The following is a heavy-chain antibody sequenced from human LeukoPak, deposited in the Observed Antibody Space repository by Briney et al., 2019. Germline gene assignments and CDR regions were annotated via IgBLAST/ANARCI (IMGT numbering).Heavy chain of an antibody. CDR1: GFTFSSYA. V-gene: IGHV3-23*01. Sequence: PGGSLRLSCVDSGFTFSSYAMSWVRQAPGKGLEWVSGISGSGGSTFYADSVKGRFTISRDNSKNTLYLQMNSLRAEDTAVYYCARDRNSSATWDLWGQGTLVTVSS. J-gene: IGHJ4*02. CDR2: ISGSGGST. D-gene: IGHD6-25*01. CDR3: ARDRNSSATWDL.